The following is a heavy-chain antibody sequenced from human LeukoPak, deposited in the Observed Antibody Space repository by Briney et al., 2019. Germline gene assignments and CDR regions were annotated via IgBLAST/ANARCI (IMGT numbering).Heavy chain of an antibody. Sequence: SETLSLTCTVSGYSISSGYYWGWIRRPPGKGLEWIGSIYHSGSTYYNPSLKSRVTISVDTSKTQFSLKLSSVTAADTAVYYCARDNWNYLSYLGQGTLVTVSS. CDR3: ARDNWNYLSY. CDR1: GYSISSGYY. CDR2: IYHSGST. D-gene: IGHD1-7*01. J-gene: IGHJ4*02. V-gene: IGHV4-38-2*02.